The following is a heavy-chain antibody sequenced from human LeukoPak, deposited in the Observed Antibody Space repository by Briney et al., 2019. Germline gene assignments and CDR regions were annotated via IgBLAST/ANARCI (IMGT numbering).Heavy chain of an antibody. CDR3: ARDKYGYSSSWYWYFDY. CDR1: GFTFSSYW. Sequence: PGGSLRLFCAASGFTFSSYWMSWVRQASGKGLEWVANIKQDGSEKYYVDSVKGRFTISRDNSKNTLYLQMNSLRAEDTAVYYCARDKYGYSSSWYWYFDYWGQGTLVTVSS. D-gene: IGHD6-13*01. J-gene: IGHJ4*02. CDR2: IKQDGSEK. V-gene: IGHV3-7*01.